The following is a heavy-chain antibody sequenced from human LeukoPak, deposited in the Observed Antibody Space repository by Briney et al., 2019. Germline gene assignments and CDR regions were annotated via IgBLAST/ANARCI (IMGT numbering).Heavy chain of an antibody. CDR2: ISYSGSS. V-gene: IGHV4-39*01. J-gene: IGHJ3*02. D-gene: IGHD3-22*01. CDR1: GDSISSTNYY. CDR3: VVIVPDDAFDI. Sequence: SETLSLTCSVSGDSISSTNYYWGWIRQSPGKGLQWIGSISYSGSSYYNPSLKSRLTISIDSPRNQLFPKLSSVTAADTAVYFCVVIVPDDAFDIWGQGTMVTVSA.